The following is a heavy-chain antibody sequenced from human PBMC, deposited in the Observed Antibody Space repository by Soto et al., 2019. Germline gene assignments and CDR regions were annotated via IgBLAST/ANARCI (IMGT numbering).Heavy chain of an antibody. CDR3: ARAGNGRYYYYYMDV. D-gene: IGHD1-1*01. CDR2: IYPGDSDT. CDR1: GYSFTSYW. V-gene: IGHV5-51*01. Sequence: GESLKISCKGSGYSFTSYWIGWVRQMPGKGLEWMGIIYPGDSDTRYSLSFQGQVTISADKSISTAYLQWSSLKASDTAMYYCARAGNGRYYYYYMDVWGKGTTVTVSS. J-gene: IGHJ6*03.